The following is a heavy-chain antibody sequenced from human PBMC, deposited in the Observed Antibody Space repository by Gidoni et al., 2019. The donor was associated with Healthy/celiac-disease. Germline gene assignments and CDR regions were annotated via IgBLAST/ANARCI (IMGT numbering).Heavy chain of an antibody. D-gene: IGHD3-16*02. J-gene: IGHJ4*02. Sequence: EVQLVESGGGLVQPGRSLRLSCAASGFTFDDYAMHWVRQAPGKGLEWVSGISWNSGRIGYAESVKGRLTISRDNAKNSLYLQMNSLRAEDTALYYCAKDMSFCKGGQGTLVTVSS. V-gene: IGHV3-9*01. CDR1: GFTFDDYA. CDR2: ISWNSGRI. CDR3: AKDMSFCK.